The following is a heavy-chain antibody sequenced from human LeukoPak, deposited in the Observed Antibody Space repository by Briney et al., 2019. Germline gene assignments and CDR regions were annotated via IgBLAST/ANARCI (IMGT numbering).Heavy chain of an antibody. D-gene: IGHD5-18*01. Sequence: SETLSLTCAVYGGSFSGYYWSWIRQPPGKGLEWIGEINHSGSTNYNPSLKSRVTISVDTSKNQFSLKLSSVTAADTAVYYCARAGYSYGYTRPRYFDLWGRGTLVTVSS. CDR3: ARAGYSYGYTRPRYFDL. CDR2: INHSGST. J-gene: IGHJ2*01. CDR1: GGSFSGYY. V-gene: IGHV4-34*01.